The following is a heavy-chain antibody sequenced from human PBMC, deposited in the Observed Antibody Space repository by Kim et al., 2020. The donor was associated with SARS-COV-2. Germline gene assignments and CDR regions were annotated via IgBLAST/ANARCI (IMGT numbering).Heavy chain of an antibody. CDR1: GGSISSYY. Sequence: SETLSLTCTVSGGSISSYYWSWIRQPPGKGLEWIGYIYYSGSTNYNPSLKSRVTISVDTSKNQFSLKLSSVTAADTAVYYCARSEGLLAGAIVVADYFDYWGQGTLVTVSS. D-gene: IGHD3-22*01. CDR2: IYYSGST. J-gene: IGHJ4*02. V-gene: IGHV4-59*01. CDR3: ARSEGLLAGAIVVADYFDY.